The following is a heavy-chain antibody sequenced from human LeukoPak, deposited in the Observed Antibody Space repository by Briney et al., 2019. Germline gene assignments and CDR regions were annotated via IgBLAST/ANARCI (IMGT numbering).Heavy chain of an antibody. J-gene: IGHJ4*02. D-gene: IGHD4-23*01. Sequence: GGSLRLSCAASGLSFSGSFIDWVRQASGEGLEWVGRIRSKAKSDATAYAASVKGRFTISRDDSRDTAFLQMNSLKTEDTAVYYCRSITDAGGNFSDHWGQGTLVTVSS. V-gene: IGHV3-73*01. CDR1: GLSFSGSF. CDR2: IRSKAKSDAT. CDR3: RSITDAGGNFSDH.